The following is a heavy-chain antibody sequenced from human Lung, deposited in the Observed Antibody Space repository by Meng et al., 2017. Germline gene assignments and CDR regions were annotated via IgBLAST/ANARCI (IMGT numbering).Heavy chain of an antibody. CDR3: ARGPTTMAHDFDY. J-gene: IGHJ4*02. D-gene: IGHD4-11*01. CDR1: GGSFSDYY. V-gene: IGHV4-34*01. Sequence: QVQLQLWGAGLLKPSEPLSLTCVVSGGSFSDYYWSWIRQPPGKGLVWIGEINHSGSTNYNPSLESRATISVDTSQNNLSLKLSSVTAADSAVYYCARGPTTMAHDFDYWGQGTLVTVSS. CDR2: INHSGST.